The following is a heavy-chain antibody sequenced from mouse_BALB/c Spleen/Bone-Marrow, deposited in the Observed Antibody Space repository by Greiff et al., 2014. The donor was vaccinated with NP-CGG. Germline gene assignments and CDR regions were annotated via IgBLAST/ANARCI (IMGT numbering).Heavy chain of an antibody. V-gene: IGHV14-3*02. Sequence: EVQLQQSGAELVKPGASVKLSCTASGFNIKDTYMHWVKQRPEQGLEWIGRIDPANGNTNYDPKFKGKATITADTSSNTAYLQFISLTSEDTAVYYGARYGRGTYFDYWGQGTTLTVSS. CDR3: ARYGRGTYFDY. D-gene: IGHD1-1*02. CDR2: IDPANGNT. CDR1: GFNIKDTY. J-gene: IGHJ2*01.